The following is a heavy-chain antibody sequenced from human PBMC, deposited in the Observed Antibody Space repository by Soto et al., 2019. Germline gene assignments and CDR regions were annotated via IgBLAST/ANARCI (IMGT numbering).Heavy chain of an antibody. CDR1: GFTFNNYA. D-gene: IGHD3-10*01. Sequence: EVQLLESGGGLVQTGGSLRLSCAASGFTFNNYAMTWVRQAPGKGLEWVSAISGGGDTTSYADSVKGRFTVSRDGSKNTLYLQMSSLRAEGTALYYCAKGRGGSGSLTPRVDFWGQGTLVTVSS. CDR3: AKGRGGSGSLTPRVDF. J-gene: IGHJ4*02. CDR2: ISGGGDTT. V-gene: IGHV3-23*01.